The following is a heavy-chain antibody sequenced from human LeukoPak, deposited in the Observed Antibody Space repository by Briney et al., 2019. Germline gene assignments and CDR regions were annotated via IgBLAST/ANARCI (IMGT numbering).Heavy chain of an antibody. V-gene: IGHV3-7*01. J-gene: IGHJ6*02. CDR1: GFTFSSYW. CDR2: IKQDGSEK. D-gene: IGHD3-10*01. Sequence: LPGGSLRLSCAASGFTFSSYWMSWVRQAPGKGLEWVANIKQDGSEKYYVDSVKGRFTISRDNAKNSLYLQMNSLRADDTAVYYCARGTSYYPEYYYYGMDVWGQGTTVTVSS. CDR3: ARGTSYYPEYYYYGMDV.